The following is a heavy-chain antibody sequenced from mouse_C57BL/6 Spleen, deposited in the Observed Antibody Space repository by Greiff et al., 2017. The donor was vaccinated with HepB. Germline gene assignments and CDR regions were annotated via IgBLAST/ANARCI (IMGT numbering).Heavy chain of an antibody. Sequence: LVEPGASVKLSCKATGYTLTGYWIEWVKQRPGHGLEWIGEILPGSGSTNYNEKFKGKATFTADTSSNTAYMQLSSLTTEDSAIYYCARGGYCGSSYPRYFDVWGTGTTVTVSS. D-gene: IGHD1-1*01. V-gene: IGHV1-9*01. CDR2: ILPGSGST. J-gene: IGHJ1*03. CDR3: ARGGYCGSSYPRYFDV. CDR1: GYTLTGYW.